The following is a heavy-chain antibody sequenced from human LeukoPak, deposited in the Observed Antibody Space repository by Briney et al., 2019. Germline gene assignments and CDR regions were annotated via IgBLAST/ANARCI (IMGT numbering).Heavy chain of an antibody. CDR1: GFTFSSYA. J-gene: IGHJ4*02. CDR3: ATGRGAFSGSLHY. CDR2: ISYDGSNK. Sequence: PGGSLRLSCAASGFTFSSYAMHWVRQAPGKGLEWVAVISYDGSNKYYADSVKGRFTISRDISKNTLYLQMNSLRAEDTAVYYCATGRGAFSGSLHYWGQGTLVTVSS. V-gene: IGHV3-30*14. D-gene: IGHD3-10*01.